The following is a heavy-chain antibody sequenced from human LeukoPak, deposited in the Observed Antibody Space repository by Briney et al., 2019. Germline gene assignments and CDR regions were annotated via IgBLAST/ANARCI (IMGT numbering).Heavy chain of an antibody. CDR3: AVGYCSSTSCSENWFDP. D-gene: IGHD2-2*01. Sequence: SETLSLTCTVSGGSISSYYWSWIRQPAGKGLEWIGRIYTSGSTNYNPSLKSRVTMSVDTSENQFSLKLSSVTAADTAVYYCAVGYCSSTSCSENWFDPWGQGTLVTVSS. V-gene: IGHV4-4*07. CDR1: GGSISSYY. J-gene: IGHJ5*02. CDR2: IYTSGST.